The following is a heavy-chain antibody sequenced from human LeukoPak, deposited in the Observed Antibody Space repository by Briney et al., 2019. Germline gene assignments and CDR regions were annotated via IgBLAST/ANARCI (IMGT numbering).Heavy chain of an antibody. CDR1: GGSISSYY. CDR2: IYYSGST. J-gene: IGHJ4*02. D-gene: IGHD3-22*01. CDR3: ASGPGVYYDSSGYSIDY. V-gene: IGHV4-59*01. Sequence: SETLSLTCTVSGGSISSYYWSWIRQPPGKGLEWIGYIYYSGSTNYNPSLKSRVTISVDTSKNQFSLKLSSVTAADTAVYYCASGPGVYYDSSGYSIDYWGQGTLVTVSS.